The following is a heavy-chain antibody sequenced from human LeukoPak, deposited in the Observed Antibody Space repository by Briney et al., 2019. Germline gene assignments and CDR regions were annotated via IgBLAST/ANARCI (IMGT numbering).Heavy chain of an antibody. CDR1: GGSISSSSYS. D-gene: IGHD3-22*01. CDR3: TRGSIAYYYMDV. V-gene: IGHV4-61*02. J-gene: IGHJ6*03. CDR2: IYISGST. Sequence: PSQTLSLTCTVSGGSISSSSYSWSWIRQPAGKGLEWIGRIYISGSTNYNPSLKSRVTISVDTSKKQFSLKLSSVTAADTAVYYCTRGSIAYYYMDVWGKGTTVTISS.